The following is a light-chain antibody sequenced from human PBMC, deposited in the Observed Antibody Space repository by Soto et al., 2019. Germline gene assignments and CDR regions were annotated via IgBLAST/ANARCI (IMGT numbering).Light chain of an antibody. Sequence: DIQLTQSPSFLSASVGDRVTITCRASQGISSYLAWYQQKPGKAPNLLIYGASTLQSGVPSRFHVCGSGTEFTLTISSLQPEDVATYYCHKSKNYPRVTFGGGTKVEIK. J-gene: IGKJ4*01. CDR2: GAS. CDR1: QGISSY. V-gene: IGKV1-9*01. CDR3: HKSKNYPRVT.